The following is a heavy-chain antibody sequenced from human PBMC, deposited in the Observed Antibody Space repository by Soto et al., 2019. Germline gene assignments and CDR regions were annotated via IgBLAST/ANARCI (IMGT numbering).Heavy chain of an antibody. CDR3: ARFAKEENPKLESWYAFDF. CDR1: VGSIRRGGYF. Sequence: SETLSLTCTVSVGSIRRGGYFWIWVRQQPGKGLEWIGHIYYRGGTSYNPSLESRVAMSVDTSRNEFTLKVNSVTAADTAIYYCARFAKEENPKLESWYAFDFWGRGTLVTVSS. D-gene: IGHD6-13*01. J-gene: IGHJ4*02. CDR2: IYYRGGT. V-gene: IGHV4-31*03.